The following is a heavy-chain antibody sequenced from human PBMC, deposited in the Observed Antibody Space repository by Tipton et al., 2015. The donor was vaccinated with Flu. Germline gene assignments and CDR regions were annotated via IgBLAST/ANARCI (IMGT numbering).Heavy chain of an antibody. CDR3: ARREGGSSWYVGYYYYGMDV. Sequence: LRLSCAASGFTVSSNYMSWVRQAPGKGLEWVGEINHSGSTNYNPSLKSRVTISVDTSKNQFSLKLSSVTAADTAVYYCARREGGSSWYVGYYYYGMDVWGQGTTVTVSS. CDR2: INHSGST. D-gene: IGHD6-13*01. V-gene: IGHV4-34*01. J-gene: IGHJ6*02. CDR1: GFTVSSNY.